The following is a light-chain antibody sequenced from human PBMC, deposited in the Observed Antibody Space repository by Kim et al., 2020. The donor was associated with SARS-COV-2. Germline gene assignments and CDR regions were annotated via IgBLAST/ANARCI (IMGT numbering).Light chain of an antibody. Sequence: PGRAPKLFIDGDNRRPSGVPDRVSASKSATSASLAISGLQSEDEADYYCATWDDSLDAWLFGGGTQLTVL. V-gene: IGLV1-44*01. J-gene: IGLJ3*02. CDR2: GDN. CDR3: ATWDDSLDAWL.